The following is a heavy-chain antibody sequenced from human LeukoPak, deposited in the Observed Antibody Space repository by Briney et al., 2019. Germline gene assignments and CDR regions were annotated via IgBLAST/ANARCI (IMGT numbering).Heavy chain of an antibody. Sequence: GGSLRLSCAASGFTFSSYSMNWVRQAPGKGLEWVSYISSSSTIYYADSVKGRFTISRDNAKNSLYLQMNSLRAEDTAVYYCARDEGSGWYEADLFDYWGQGTLVTVSS. D-gene: IGHD6-19*01. CDR1: GFTFSSYS. V-gene: IGHV3-48*04. CDR2: ISSSSTI. J-gene: IGHJ4*02. CDR3: ARDEGSGWYEADLFDY.